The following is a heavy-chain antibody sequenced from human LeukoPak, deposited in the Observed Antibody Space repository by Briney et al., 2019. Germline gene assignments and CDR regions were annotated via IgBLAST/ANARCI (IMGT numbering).Heavy chain of an antibody. J-gene: IGHJ5*02. Sequence: GGSLRLSCAASGFTFSSYAMHWVRQAPGKGLEWVAVISYDGSNKYYADSVKGRFTISRDNSKNTLYLQMNSLRAEDTAVYYCARSSGYRDWFDPWGQGTLVTVSS. V-gene: IGHV3-30-3*01. D-gene: IGHD3-22*01. CDR1: GFTFSSYA. CDR3: ARSSGYRDWFDP. CDR2: ISYDGSNK.